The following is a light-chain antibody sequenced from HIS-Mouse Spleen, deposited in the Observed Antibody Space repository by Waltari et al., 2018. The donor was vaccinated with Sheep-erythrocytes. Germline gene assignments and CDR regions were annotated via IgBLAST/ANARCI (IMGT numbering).Light chain of an antibody. J-gene: IGLJ3*02. Sequence: QSALTQPASVSGSPGQSITISCTGTSRDVGSYNLVSVYQQHPGKAPKLMIYEGSKRPSGVSNRFSGSKSGNTASLTISGLQAEDEADYYCCSYAGSSTPWVFGGGTKLTVL. CDR2: EGS. V-gene: IGLV2-23*01. CDR3: CSYAGSSTPWV. CDR1: SRDVGSYNL.